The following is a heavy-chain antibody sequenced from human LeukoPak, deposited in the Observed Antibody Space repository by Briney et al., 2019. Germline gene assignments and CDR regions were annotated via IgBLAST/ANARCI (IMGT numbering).Heavy chain of an antibody. CDR1: GFIFSSYS. D-gene: IGHD2-2*01. CDR2: ISSSSSYI. J-gene: IGHJ4*02. Sequence: GGSLRLSCAASGFIFSSYSMNWVRQAPGKGLEWVSSISSSSSYIYYADSVKGRFTISRDNAKNSLYLQMNSLRAEDTAVYYCAREGVVPAASNDYWGQGTLVTVSS. CDR3: AREGVVPAASNDY. V-gene: IGHV3-21*01.